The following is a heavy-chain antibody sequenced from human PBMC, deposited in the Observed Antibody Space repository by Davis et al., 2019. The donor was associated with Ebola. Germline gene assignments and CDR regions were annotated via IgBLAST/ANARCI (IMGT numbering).Heavy chain of an antibody. Sequence: PSETLSLTCTVSGDSIDNYYWSWVRQAPGKGLEWVANIQEGGSERDYVYSVRGRFTISRDDTTNSLYLQMNNLRAEDTAVYYCARDVYWGQGTLVTVSS. V-gene: IGHV3-7*01. J-gene: IGHJ4*02. CDR2: IQEGGSER. CDR1: GDSIDNYY. CDR3: ARDVY.